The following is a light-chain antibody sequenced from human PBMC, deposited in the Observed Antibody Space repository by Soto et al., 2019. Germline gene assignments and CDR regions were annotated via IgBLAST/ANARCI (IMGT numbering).Light chain of an antibody. Sequence: DIQMTQSPSTLSASVGDRVAISCRASQSISRWLAWYQQRPGKAPNLLIYDASSLESGVPSRFSGSGSGTEFTLTINSLQPDDFATYYCQQYNNWSGLTFGGGTRVEI. CDR2: DAS. J-gene: IGKJ4*01. V-gene: IGKV1-5*01. CDR1: QSISRW. CDR3: QQYNNWSGLT.